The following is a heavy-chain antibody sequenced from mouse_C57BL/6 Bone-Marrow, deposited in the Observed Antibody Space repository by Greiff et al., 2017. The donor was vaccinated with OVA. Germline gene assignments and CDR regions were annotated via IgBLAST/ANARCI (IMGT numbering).Heavy chain of an antibody. Sequence: EVQVVESGPELVKPGASVKISCKASGYSFTGYYMNWVKQSPEKSLEWIGEINPSTGGTTYNQKFKAKATLPVDKSSSTAYMQLKSLTSEDSAVYYCARGGTSPFAYWGQGTLVTVSA. CDR2: INPSTGGT. CDR1: GYSFTGYY. J-gene: IGHJ3*01. V-gene: IGHV1-42*01. CDR3: ARGGTSPFAY. D-gene: IGHD4-1*01.